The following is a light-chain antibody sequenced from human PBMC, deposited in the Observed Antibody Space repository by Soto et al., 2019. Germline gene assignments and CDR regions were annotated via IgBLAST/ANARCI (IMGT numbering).Light chain of an antibody. J-gene: IGLJ1*01. CDR2: GNS. Sequence: QPVLTQPPSVSGAPGQRVTISCTGSSSNIGAGYDVHWYQQLPGTVPKLLIYGNSNRPSGVPDRFSGSNSGTSASLAITGLQAEDEADYYCQSFDSSLSGYVFGTGTKLTVL. CDR3: QSFDSSLSGYV. CDR1: SSNIGAGYD. V-gene: IGLV1-40*01.